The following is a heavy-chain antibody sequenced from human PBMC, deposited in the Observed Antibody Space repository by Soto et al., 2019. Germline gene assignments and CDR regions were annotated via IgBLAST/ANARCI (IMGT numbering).Heavy chain of an antibody. Sequence: EVQLLESGGGLVQPGGSLRLSCVGSGFNFSNYPMTWVRQAPGKGLEWVSVISATDGTIYYADSVKGRYTISRDNSRNTLYLAMNSLRAEDTALYYCAKKSAGRHTFDHWGQGTLVTVSS. CDR2: ISATDGTI. V-gene: IGHV3-23*01. CDR1: GFNFSNYP. J-gene: IGHJ4*02. CDR3: AKKSAGRHTFDH. D-gene: IGHD1-26*01.